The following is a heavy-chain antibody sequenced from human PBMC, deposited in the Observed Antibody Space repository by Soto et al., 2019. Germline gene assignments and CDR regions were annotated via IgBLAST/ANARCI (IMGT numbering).Heavy chain of an antibody. J-gene: IGHJ4*02. Sequence: SETLSLTCAVYGGTFSGYYWSWIRQPPGKGLEWIGEINHSGTTTYNPSLKSRVTISADTSKNQFSLKLSSVTAADTAVYYCATSALRFLEWLPSAPLDYWGQGTLVTVSS. D-gene: IGHD3-3*01. CDR2: INHSGTT. CDR3: ATSALRFLEWLPSAPLDY. CDR1: GGTFSGYY. V-gene: IGHV4-34*08.